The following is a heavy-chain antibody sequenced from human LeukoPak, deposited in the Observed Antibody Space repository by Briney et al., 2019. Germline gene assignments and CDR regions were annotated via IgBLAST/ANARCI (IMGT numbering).Heavy chain of an antibody. Sequence: SETLSLTCTVSGASISSDYWSWIRQPAGKGLEWIGRIYTSGSPNYNPSLNSRVTMSADTSKNHFSLKLSSVTAADTAVYHCARCRRGSCDNFDYWGQGTLVTVSS. CDR3: ARCRRGSCDNFDY. CDR1: GASISSDY. V-gene: IGHV4-4*07. J-gene: IGHJ4*02. D-gene: IGHD1-26*01. CDR2: IYTSGSP.